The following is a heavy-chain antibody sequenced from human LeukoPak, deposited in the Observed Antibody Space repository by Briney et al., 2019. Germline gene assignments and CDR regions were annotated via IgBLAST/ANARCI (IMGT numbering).Heavy chain of an antibody. D-gene: IGHD6-13*01. CDR3: ARATAGTSTFQH. CDR1: GYGFTSYW. CDR2: IYPGDSDT. J-gene: IGHJ1*01. Sequence: PGESLKIYCKGSGYGFTSYWIGWVGQMSGKGLEWMGTIYPGDSDTRYSPSFQGQVTISADKSVSSAYLQWRSLKASDTATYFCARATAGTSTFQHWGQGTLVTVSS. V-gene: IGHV5-51*01.